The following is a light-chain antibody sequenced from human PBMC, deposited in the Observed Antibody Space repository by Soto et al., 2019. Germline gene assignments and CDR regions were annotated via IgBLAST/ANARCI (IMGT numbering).Light chain of an antibody. CDR3: CSYAGSSTYV. V-gene: IGLV2-23*02. CDR2: EVS. CDR1: SSVVGSYNL. Sequence: SALTQPASGSGSPGQSITISCTGTSSVVGSYNLVSWYQQHPGKAPKLMIYEVSKRPSGVSNRFSGSKSGNTASLTISGLQAEDEADYYCCSYAGSSTYVFGTGTKVTV. J-gene: IGLJ1*01.